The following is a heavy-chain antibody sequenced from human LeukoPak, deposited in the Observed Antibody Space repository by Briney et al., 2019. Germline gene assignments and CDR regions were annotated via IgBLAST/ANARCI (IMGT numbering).Heavy chain of an antibody. Sequence: PSETLSLTCTVSSGSISSPSYYWGWIRQPPGKGLEWIGNIYYSGNTYYNPSLQSRVTMSVDTSKQRFSLRLNSVTAADTAVYYCPTLYFDRSGNLEFDYWGRGILVT. D-gene: IGHD3-22*01. J-gene: IGHJ4*02. CDR3: PTLYFDRSGNLEFDY. CDR1: SGSISSPSYY. V-gene: IGHV4-39*01. CDR2: IYYSGNT.